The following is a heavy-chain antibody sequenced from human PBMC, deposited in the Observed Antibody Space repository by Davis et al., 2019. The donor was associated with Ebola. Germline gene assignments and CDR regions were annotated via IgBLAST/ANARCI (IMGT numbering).Heavy chain of an antibody. CDR3: AKSGLSFGVVKYHYGMDV. Sequence: PGGSLRLSCADSVITFSSYAMTWVRQAPGKGLEWVSAISGSGGTTYYAGSVKGRFTVSRDNSKKTMYLQMNSLRAEEPAVYYCAKSGLSFGVVKYHYGMDVWGKGTTVTVSS. CDR2: ISGSGGTT. CDR1: VITFSSYA. J-gene: IGHJ6*04. D-gene: IGHD3-3*01. V-gene: IGHV3-23*01.